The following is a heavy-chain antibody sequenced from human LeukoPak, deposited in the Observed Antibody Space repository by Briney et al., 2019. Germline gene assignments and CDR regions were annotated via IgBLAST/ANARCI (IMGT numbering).Heavy chain of an antibody. J-gene: IGHJ4*02. CDR2: ISYDGGDE. D-gene: IGHD3-16*01. CDR3: VKEGVEYSYSYGDY. CDR1: RFAFSNYA. Sequence: GGSLRLSCAASRFAFSNYAMHWVRQAPGKGLEWVALISYDGGDEYYAESMKGRITISRDNAENTLYLQMNNLRPDDTAFYFCVKEGVEYSYSYGDYWGQGTLVTVSS. V-gene: IGHV3-30*04.